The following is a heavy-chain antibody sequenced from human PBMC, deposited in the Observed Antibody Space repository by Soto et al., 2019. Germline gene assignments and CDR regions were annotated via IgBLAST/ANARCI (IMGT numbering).Heavy chain of an antibody. CDR2: IYPGDSDT. D-gene: IGHD1-26*01. J-gene: IGHJ6*02. Sequence: GESLKISCKGSGYSFTSYWIGWVRQMPGKGLEWMGIIYPGDSDTRYSPSFQGQVTISADKSISTAYLQWSSLKASDTAMYYCARHARGSYYASYYYGMDVWGQGTTVTVSS. CDR3: ARHARGSYYASYYYGMDV. V-gene: IGHV5-51*01. CDR1: GYSFTSYW.